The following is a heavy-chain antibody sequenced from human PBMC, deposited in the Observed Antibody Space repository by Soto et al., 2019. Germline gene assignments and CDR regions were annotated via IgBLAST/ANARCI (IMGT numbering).Heavy chain of an antibody. D-gene: IGHD4-17*01. CDR3: ARDRPDDYGDYALPGPPDY. CDR1: GFTFSSYW. Sequence: GGSLRLSCAASGFTFSSYWMHWVRQAPGKGLVWVSRINSDGSSTSYADSVKGRFTISRDNAKNTLYLQMNSLRAEDTAVYYCARDRPDDYGDYALPGPPDYWGQGTLVTVSS. CDR2: INSDGSST. J-gene: IGHJ4*02. V-gene: IGHV3-74*01.